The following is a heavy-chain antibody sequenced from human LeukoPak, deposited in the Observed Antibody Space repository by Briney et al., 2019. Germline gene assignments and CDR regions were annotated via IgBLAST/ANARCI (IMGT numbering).Heavy chain of an antibody. D-gene: IGHD3-10*01. CDR2: ISYDGSNK. Sequence: GGSLRLSCAASGFTFSSYGMHWVRQAPGKGLEWVAVISYDGSNKYYADSVKGRFTISRDNSKNTLYLQMNSLRAEDTAVYYCARDYYGSGRTPPPFHWGQGTLVTVSS. J-gene: IGHJ4*02. CDR3: ARDYYGSGRTPPPFH. CDR1: GFTFSSYG. V-gene: IGHV3-30*19.